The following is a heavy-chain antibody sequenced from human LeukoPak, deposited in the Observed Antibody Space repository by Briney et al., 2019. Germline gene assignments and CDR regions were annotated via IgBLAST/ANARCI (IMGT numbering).Heavy chain of an antibody. V-gene: IGHV2-5*01. CDR1: GFSLRTRGVG. J-gene: IGHJ4*02. CDR2: TYWNEDK. D-gene: IGHD5-18*01. CDR3: AHEKRYSFDLFDY. Sequence: SGPTLVHPPQTLTLTCIFSGFSLRTRGVGVGWIRQPPGKALEWLPLTYWNEDKRYIPTRKSRLTITRDTSKNQLVLTMTNMDPVDTATYYCAHEKRYSFDLFDYWGQGTLVTVSS.